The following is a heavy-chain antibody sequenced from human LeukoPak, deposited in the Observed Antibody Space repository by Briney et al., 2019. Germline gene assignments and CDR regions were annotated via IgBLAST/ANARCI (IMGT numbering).Heavy chain of an antibody. CDR2: ISYDGSNK. D-gene: IGHD4-23*01. CDR3: ARDYGGIDY. Sequence: PGGSLSLSCAASGFTFSSYAMHWVRQAPGKGLEWVAVISYDGSNKYYADSVKGRFTISRDNSKNTLYLQMNSLRAEDTAVYYCARDYGGIDYWGQGTLVTVSS. CDR1: GFTFSSYA. V-gene: IGHV3-30-3*01. J-gene: IGHJ4*02.